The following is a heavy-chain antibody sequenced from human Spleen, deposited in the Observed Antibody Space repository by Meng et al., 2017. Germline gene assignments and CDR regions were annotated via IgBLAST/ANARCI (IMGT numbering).Heavy chain of an antibody. Sequence: GESLKISCVASGFTFSGYWMTWVRQAPGKGLEWLALIWYDGSNKYYSDSVKGRFTISRDNSKNTLYLQMHSLRAEDTAVYYCARDLGGWLDYWGQGTLVTVSS. V-gene: IGHV3-33*08. CDR1: GFTFSGYW. J-gene: IGHJ4*02. D-gene: IGHD6-19*01. CDR3: ARDLGGWLDY. CDR2: IWYDGSNK.